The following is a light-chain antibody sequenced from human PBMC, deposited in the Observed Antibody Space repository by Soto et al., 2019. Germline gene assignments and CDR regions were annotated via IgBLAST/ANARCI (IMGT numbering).Light chain of an antibody. J-gene: IGKJ1*01. Sequence: DIVMTQSPDSLAVSLGERTTINCRSSQSVLHRSKRKNYLAWYKQKAGQPPKLLISWASTRESGVPDRFSGSGSGTDFTLTISSLQAEDVATYYCQQYYSGRTFGQGTKVEI. CDR1: QSVLHRSKRKNY. V-gene: IGKV4-1*01. CDR3: QQYYSGRT. CDR2: WAS.